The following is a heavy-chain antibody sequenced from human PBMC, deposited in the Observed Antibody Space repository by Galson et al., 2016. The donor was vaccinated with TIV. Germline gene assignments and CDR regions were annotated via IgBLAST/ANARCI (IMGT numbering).Heavy chain of an antibody. V-gene: IGHV4-30-2*01. J-gene: IGHJ4*02. CDR3: ARSPQLWLLYFDG. Sequence: LSLTFDVSGGSISNGGDSWSWIRQPPGKGLEWIGHIYHSGYTYYNPSLKSRVALSLDRSKNQFSLNLTSMTAADTAVYYCARSPQLWLLYFDGWGPGMLVTVSS. CDR2: IYHSGYT. D-gene: IGHD2-21*01. CDR1: GGSISNGGDS.